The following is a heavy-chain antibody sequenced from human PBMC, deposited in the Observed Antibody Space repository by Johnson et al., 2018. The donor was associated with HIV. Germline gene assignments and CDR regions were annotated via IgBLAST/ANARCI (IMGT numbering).Heavy chain of an antibody. CDR1: GFTFSSYW. J-gene: IGHJ3*01. CDR2: INQDGSEK. V-gene: IGHV3-7*02. Sequence: VQLVESGGGLVQPGGSLRLSCAASGFTFSSYWMNWVRQAPGKGLEWVANINQDGSEKYFVDSVKGRFSISRDNARNTMFLQMNSLRAEDTAVYYCARSGPNWAFDFWGQGTMVTVSS. CDR3: ARSGPNWAFDF. D-gene: IGHD1-1*01.